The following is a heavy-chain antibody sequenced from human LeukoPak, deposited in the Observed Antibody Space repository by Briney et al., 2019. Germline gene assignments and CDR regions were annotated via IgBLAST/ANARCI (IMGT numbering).Heavy chain of an antibody. Sequence: SVKVSFKASGGTFSSYAISWVRQAPGQGLEWMGRIIPILGIANYAQKFQGRVTITADKSTSTAYMELSSLRSEDTAVYYCARDLKSSGWYVPVDYYYYYGMDVWGQGTTVTVSS. CDR3: ARDLKSSGWYVPVDYYYYYGMDV. V-gene: IGHV1-69*04. J-gene: IGHJ6*02. CDR2: IIPILGIA. D-gene: IGHD6-19*01. CDR1: GGTFSSYA.